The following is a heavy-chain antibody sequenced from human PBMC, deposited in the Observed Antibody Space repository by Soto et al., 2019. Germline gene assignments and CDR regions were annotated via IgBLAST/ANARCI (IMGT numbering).Heavy chain of an antibody. J-gene: IGHJ6*02. CDR3: ARGTVGYSSSWYDSFRYYYGMDV. Sequence: QVQLVQSGAEVKKPGASVKVSCKASGYTFTSYGISWVRQAPGQGLEWMGWISAYNGNTKYAQKLQGRVTMTTDTSTSAAYMELRSLRSDDTAVYYCARGTVGYSSSWYDSFRYYYGMDVWGQGTTVTVSS. D-gene: IGHD6-13*01. CDR2: ISAYNGNT. CDR1: GYTFTSYG. V-gene: IGHV1-18*01.